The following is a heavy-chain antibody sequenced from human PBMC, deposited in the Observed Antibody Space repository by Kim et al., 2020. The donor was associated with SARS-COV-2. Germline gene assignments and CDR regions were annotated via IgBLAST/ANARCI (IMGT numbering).Heavy chain of an antibody. CDR2: IFYSGIT. CDR1: GGSISSADDY. V-gene: IGHV4-30-4*01. D-gene: IGHD3-10*01. CDR3: ARESFGSGKYAFDI. J-gene: IGHJ3*02. Sequence: SETLSLTCTVSGGSISSADDYWSWIRQPQGKGLEWIGYIFYSGITYYNPSLKSRVTISVDTSKSQFSPKLNSVTAADTAVYYCARESFGSGKYAFDIWG.